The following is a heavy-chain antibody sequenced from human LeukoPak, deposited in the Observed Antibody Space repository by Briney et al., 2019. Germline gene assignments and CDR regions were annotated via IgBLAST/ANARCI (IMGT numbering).Heavy chain of an antibody. V-gene: IGHV3-30-3*01. Sequence: PGRSLRLSCAASKFTFASYTMHWVRQAPGKGLEWVAVISYDGTNKYYADSVKGRFTISRDNSKNTLYLQMNSLRAEDTAVYYCWPQGRGDYYYYGMDVWGQGTTVTVSS. CDR2: ISYDGTNK. CDR3: WPQGRGDYYYYGMDV. D-gene: IGHD3-10*01. J-gene: IGHJ6*02. CDR1: KFTFASYT.